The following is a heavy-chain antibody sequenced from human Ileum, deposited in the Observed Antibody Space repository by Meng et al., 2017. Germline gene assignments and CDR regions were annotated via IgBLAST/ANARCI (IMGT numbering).Heavy chain of an antibody. D-gene: IGHD3-16*01. CDR1: GASIRYSSYY. V-gene: IGHV4-39*01. J-gene: IGHJ4*02. CDR2: IYYNGNT. CDR3: ARPAVTTALGGFDY. Sequence: QLQLQESGPGLVKPSETLALTCAVSGASIRYSSYYWGWVRQPPGQGLEWIGSIYYNGNTYYSPSLKSRASISVDTSKNQFSLKLSSVTAADTAVYYCARPAVTTALGGFDYWGQGTLVTVSS.